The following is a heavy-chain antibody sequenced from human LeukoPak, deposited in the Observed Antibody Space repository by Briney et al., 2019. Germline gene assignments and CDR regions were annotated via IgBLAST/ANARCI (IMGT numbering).Heavy chain of an antibody. V-gene: IGHV4-59*01. CDR2: IYYSGST. CDR3: ARGKYGYYYYSYLDV. CDR1: GGSISSYY. D-gene: IGHD2/OR15-2a*01. J-gene: IGHJ6*03. Sequence: PSETLSLTCTVSGGSISSYYWSWIRQPPGKGLEWIGYIYYSGSTNYNPSLKIRVTISVDTSKNQFSLKLSSVTAEDTDVYYCARGKYGYYYYSYLDVWGKGTTVTVSS.